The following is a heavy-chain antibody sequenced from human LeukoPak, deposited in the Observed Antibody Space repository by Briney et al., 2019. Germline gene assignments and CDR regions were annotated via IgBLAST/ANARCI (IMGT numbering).Heavy chain of an antibody. Sequence: PSETLSLTCTVSGGSISSSSYYWGWIRQPPGKGLEWIGSIYYSGSTYYNPSLKSRVTISVDTSKNQFSLKLSSVTAADTAVYYCASLTYYYDSSHAPDYWGRGTLVTVSS. J-gene: IGHJ4*02. V-gene: IGHV4-39*01. CDR1: GGSISSSSYY. CDR3: ASLTYYYDSSHAPDY. CDR2: IYYSGST. D-gene: IGHD3-22*01.